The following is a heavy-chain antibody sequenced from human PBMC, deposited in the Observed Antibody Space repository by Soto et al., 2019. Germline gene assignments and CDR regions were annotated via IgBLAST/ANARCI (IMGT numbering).Heavy chain of an antibody. CDR1: GGSISSYY. V-gene: IGHV4-59*01. CDR3: ARGWGKVYFDY. D-gene: IGHD7-27*01. Sequence: QVQLQESGPGLVKPSESLSLTCTVSGGSISSYYWSWIRQPPGKGLEWIGYIYYSGSTNYNPSLKSRVTISVDTSKNQFPLKLSSVTAADTAVYYCARGWGKVYFDYWGQGTLVTVSS. CDR2: IYYSGST. J-gene: IGHJ4*02.